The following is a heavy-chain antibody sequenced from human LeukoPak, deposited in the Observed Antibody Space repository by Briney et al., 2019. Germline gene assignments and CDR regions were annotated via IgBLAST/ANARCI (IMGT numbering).Heavy chain of an antibody. J-gene: IGHJ4*02. Sequence: ASVTVSCKVSGYTLTELSMHWVRQAPGKGLEWMGGFDPENGETIYAQKFQGRVTMTEDTSTDTAYMELSSLRSEDTAVYYCATDTERGYSGYVNYWGQGTLGTVSA. CDR3: ATDTERGYSGYVNY. V-gene: IGHV1-24*01. D-gene: IGHD5-12*01. CDR1: GYTLTELS. CDR2: FDPENGET.